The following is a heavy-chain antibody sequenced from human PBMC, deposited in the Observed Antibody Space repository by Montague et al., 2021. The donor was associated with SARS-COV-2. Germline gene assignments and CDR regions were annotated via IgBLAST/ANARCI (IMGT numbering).Heavy chain of an antibody. CDR1: GGSFSPYY. Sequence: SESLSLTCAVFGGSFSPYYWTWIRQPPGKGLEWIGEISHIGNTKYNPSLQSRVSISLDTSRNQFSLKVSSVTAADTAIYYCARLGDGIVPSPILGLGPYYSFYSVDVWGKGTTVTVSS. J-gene: IGHJ6*03. CDR3: ARLGDGIVPSPILGLGPYYSFYSVDV. CDR2: ISHIGNT. V-gene: IGHV4-34*01. D-gene: IGHD2-2*02.